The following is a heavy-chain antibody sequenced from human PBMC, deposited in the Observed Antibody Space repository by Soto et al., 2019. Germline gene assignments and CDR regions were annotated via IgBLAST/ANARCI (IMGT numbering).Heavy chain of an antibody. V-gene: IGHV3-15*07. D-gene: IGHD2-15*01. CDR3: TRGLLAYYYYYYGMDV. CDR1: GFTFSNAW. Sequence: GGSLRLSCAASGFTFSNAWMNWVRQAPGKGLEWVGRIKSKTDGGTTDYAAPVKGRFTISRDDSKNTLYLQMNSLKTEDTAVYYCTRGLLAYYYYYYGMDVWGQRTTVTVSS. CDR2: IKSKTDGGTT. J-gene: IGHJ6*02.